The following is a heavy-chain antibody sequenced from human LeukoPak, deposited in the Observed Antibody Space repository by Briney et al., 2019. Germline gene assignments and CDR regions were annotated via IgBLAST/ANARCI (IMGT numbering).Heavy chain of an antibody. V-gene: IGHV4-59*08. CDR3: ARLAAISGSDYPDD. Sequence: SETLSLTWTVSGVSISSYYWSWIRQPPGKGLEWIGYIFYSGNTIYNPSLRSRVTISADTSKNHFSLRLRSVTAADTAVYYCARLAAISGSDYPDDWGQGTLVTVSS. J-gene: IGHJ4*02. CDR2: IFYSGNT. CDR1: GVSISSYY. D-gene: IGHD1-26*01.